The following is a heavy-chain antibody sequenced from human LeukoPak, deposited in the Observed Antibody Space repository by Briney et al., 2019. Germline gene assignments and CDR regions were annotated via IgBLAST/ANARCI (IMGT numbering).Heavy chain of an antibody. CDR3: ARELGVPPDCSSTSCYLDY. Sequence: ASVKVSCKASGYTFTGYYMRWVRQAPGQGLEWMGWINPNSGGTNYAQKFQGRVTMTRDTSISTACMELSRLRSDDTAVYYCARELGVPPDCSSTSCYLDYWGQGTLVTVSS. CDR2: INPNSGGT. V-gene: IGHV1-2*02. J-gene: IGHJ4*02. D-gene: IGHD2-2*01. CDR1: GYTFTGYY.